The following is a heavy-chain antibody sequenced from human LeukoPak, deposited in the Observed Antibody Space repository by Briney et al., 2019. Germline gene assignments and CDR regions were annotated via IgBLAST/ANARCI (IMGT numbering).Heavy chain of an antibody. CDR2: IIPILDIA. CDR1: GGTFSSYA. V-gene: IGHV1-69*04. J-gene: IGHJ6*02. CDR3: ARLRGEYEFLYGMDV. D-gene: IGHD2/OR15-2a*01. Sequence: ASVKVSCKASGGTFSSYAISWVRQAPGQGLEWMGRIIPILDIANYAQKFQGRVTITADKSTSTAYMELSSLRSEDTAVYYCARLRGEYEFLYGMDVWGQGTTVTVSS.